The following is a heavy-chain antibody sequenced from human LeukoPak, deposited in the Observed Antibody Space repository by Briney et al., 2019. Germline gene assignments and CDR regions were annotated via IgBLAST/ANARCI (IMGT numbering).Heavy chain of an antibody. J-gene: IGHJ6*03. CDR1: GGTFSSYA. D-gene: IGHD6-19*01. Sequence: SVKVSCKACGGTFSSYAISWVRLAPGQGLEWMGGIIPIFGTANYAQKFQGRVTITADESTSTAYMELSSLRSEDTAVYYCARAPYSSGGSTNYYYYYYMDVWGKGTTVTVSS. CDR3: ARAPYSSGGSTNYYYYYYMDV. V-gene: IGHV1-69*01. CDR2: IIPIFGTA.